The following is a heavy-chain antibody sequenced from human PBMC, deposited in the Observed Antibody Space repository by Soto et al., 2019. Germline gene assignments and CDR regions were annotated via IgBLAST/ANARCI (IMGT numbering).Heavy chain of an antibody. D-gene: IGHD4-17*01. CDR2: IRKKTNSYTT. V-gene: IGHV3-72*01. CDR3: TTVTTVHYYFDY. J-gene: IGHJ4*02. Sequence: GSLRLSCAASGLTFSDRYMDWVRQAPGKGLEWVGRIRKKTNSYTTEYAASVKGRFIISRDDSTNSLYLQMSSLKTEDTAVYYCTTVTTVHYYFDYWGQGTRVTVSS. CDR1: GLTFSDRY.